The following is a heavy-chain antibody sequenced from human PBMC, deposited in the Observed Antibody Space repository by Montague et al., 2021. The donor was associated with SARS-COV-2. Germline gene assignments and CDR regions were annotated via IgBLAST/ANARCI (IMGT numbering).Heavy chain of an antibody. V-gene: IGHV4-4*02. CDR2: IYHWGST. D-gene: IGHD3-10*01. Sequence: SETLSLTCVVSGGAINSSNWWSWVRQPPGKGLEWIGEIYHWGSTNYNPPLESRVIISADTSKNHFSLKLRSVTATDTAVYYCAREISGPDYFDYWGQGTLVTVSS. CDR3: AREISGPDYFDY. CDR1: GGAINSSNW. J-gene: IGHJ4*02.